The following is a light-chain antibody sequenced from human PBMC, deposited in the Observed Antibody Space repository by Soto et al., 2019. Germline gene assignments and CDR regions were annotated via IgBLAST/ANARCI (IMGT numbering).Light chain of an antibody. V-gene: IGLV3-21*02. CDR3: QMWDSSSDHVV. Sequence: SYELTQPPSVSVAPGQTARITCGGNNIGTKSVHWYQHQPGQAPVLVVYDGGDRPSGIPERFSGSNFGNTATLTISRVQAGDEADYYCQMWDSSSDHVVFGGGTQLTVL. CDR1: NIGTKS. J-gene: IGLJ2*01. CDR2: DGG.